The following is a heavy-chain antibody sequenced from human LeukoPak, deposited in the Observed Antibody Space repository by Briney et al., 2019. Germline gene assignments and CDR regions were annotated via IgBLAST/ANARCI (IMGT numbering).Heavy chain of an antibody. CDR3: VRDRITMVRGVRNWFDP. CDR2: IWYDGSDE. J-gene: IGHJ5*02. CDR1: GFIFSTYG. Sequence: GRSLRLSCAASGFIFSTYGMHWVRQAPGKGLEWVALIWYDGSDEHYADSVKGRFTISRDNSRSTLYLQMNSLRVEDTAVYYCVRDRITMVRGVRNWFDPWGQGTLVTVSS. D-gene: IGHD3-10*01. V-gene: IGHV3-33*01.